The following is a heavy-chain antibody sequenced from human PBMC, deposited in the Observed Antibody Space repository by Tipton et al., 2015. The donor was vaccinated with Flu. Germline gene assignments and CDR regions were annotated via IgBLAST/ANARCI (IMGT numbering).Heavy chain of an antibody. Sequence: TLSLTCTVSGGSVSSRSHYWVWIRQPPGKGLEWIGSIQYPGTAYYNPSLKSRVTISVDMSKNQFSLNLSSVTAADTAMYYCARHSWEADFDYWGQGTLVTVSS. V-gene: IGHV4-39*01. CDR3: ARHSWEADFDY. CDR1: GGSVSSRSHY. CDR2: IQYPGTA. J-gene: IGHJ4*02. D-gene: IGHD1-26*01.